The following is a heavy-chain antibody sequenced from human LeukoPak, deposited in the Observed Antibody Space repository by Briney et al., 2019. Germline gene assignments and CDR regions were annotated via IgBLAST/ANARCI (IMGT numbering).Heavy chain of an antibody. CDR2: IYYSGST. Sequence: SETLSLTCTVSGGSISSYYWSWIRQPPGKGLEWIGYIYYSGSTNYNPSLKSRVTISVDTSKNQFSLKLSSVTAADTAVYYCARDGAYYYYGMDVWGQGTTVTVFS. CDR1: GGSISSYY. V-gene: IGHV4-59*01. J-gene: IGHJ6*02. D-gene: IGHD3-16*01. CDR3: ARDGAYYYYGMDV.